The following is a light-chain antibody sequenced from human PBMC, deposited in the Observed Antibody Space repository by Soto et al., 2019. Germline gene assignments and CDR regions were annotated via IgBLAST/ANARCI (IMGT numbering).Light chain of an antibody. V-gene: IGLV7-46*01. CDR3: LLSYSGGYV. CDR1: TGGVTSGHY. Sequence: QAVVTQEPSLTVSPGGTGTLTCGSSTGGVTSGHYPYWFQQKPGQAPRTLIYDTSNKQSWTPARFSGSLLGGKAALTLSGAQPEDEAEYYCLLSYSGGYVFGTGTKVTVL. J-gene: IGLJ1*01. CDR2: DTS.